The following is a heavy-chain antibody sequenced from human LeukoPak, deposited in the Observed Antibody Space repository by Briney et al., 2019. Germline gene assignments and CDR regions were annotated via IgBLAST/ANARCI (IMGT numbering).Heavy chain of an antibody. CDR1: GDSASSGSAA. V-gene: IGHV6-1*01. Sequence: SQTLSLTCAISGDSASSGSAAWHWIRQSPSRGLEWLGRTYYRSKWYNDYAISVKSRITINPDTSRNQFSLHLDSVTPEDTAVYYCTRLSTQLGTGYYYGMDVWGQGTTVTVSS. CDR3: TRLSTQLGTGYYYGMDV. D-gene: IGHD7-27*01. CDR2: TYYRSKWYN. J-gene: IGHJ6*02.